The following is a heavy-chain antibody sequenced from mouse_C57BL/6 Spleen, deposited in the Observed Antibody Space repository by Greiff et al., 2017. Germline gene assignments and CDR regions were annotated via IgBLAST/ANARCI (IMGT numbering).Heavy chain of an antibody. D-gene: IGHD1-1*02. V-gene: IGHV14-3*01. CDR2: IDPANGNT. CDR3: ATVSWCKSPSYTMDY. CDR1: GFNIKNTY. Sequence: VQLKESVAELVRPGASVKLSCTASGFNIKNTYMHWVKQRPEQGLEWIGRIDPANGNTKYAPNFQGKATITADPSSNTAYLQLSSLTSEDAAIYYCATVSWCKSPSYTMDYWGQGTSVTVSS. J-gene: IGHJ4*01.